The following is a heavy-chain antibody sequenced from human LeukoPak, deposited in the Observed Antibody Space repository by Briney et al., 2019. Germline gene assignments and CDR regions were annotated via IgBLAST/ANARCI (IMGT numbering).Heavy chain of an antibody. CDR3: ARNYDFWSGYIDY. V-gene: IGHV4-39*01. J-gene: IGHJ4*02. CDR1: GGSISSSSYY. D-gene: IGHD3-3*01. CDR2: IYYSGST. Sequence: PSETLSLTCTVSGGSISSSSYYWGWIRQPPGKGLEWIGSIYYSGSTYYNPSLKCRVTISVDTSKNQFSLKLSSVTAADTAVYYCARNYDFWSGYIDYWGQGTLVTVSS.